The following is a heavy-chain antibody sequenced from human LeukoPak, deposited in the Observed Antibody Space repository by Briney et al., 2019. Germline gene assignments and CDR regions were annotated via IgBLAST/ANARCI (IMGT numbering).Heavy chain of an antibody. Sequence: GGSLRLSCAASGVTFTSYSMNWVRQAPGKGLEWVSTISGGGGSTYYADSVKGRFTISRDNSKNTLYLQVNSLRAEDTAVYYCAKGGKWDVTPFDYWGQGTLVTVSS. CDR2: ISGGGGST. D-gene: IGHD1-26*01. CDR3: AKGGKWDVTPFDY. CDR1: GVTFTSYS. V-gene: IGHV3-23*01. J-gene: IGHJ4*02.